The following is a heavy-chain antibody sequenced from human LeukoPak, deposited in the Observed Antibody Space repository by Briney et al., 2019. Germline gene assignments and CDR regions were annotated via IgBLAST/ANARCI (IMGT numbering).Heavy chain of an antibody. CDR2: ISSSRSYI. D-gene: IGHD5-18*01. CDR3: ARDLSGVTGYTYGRGIDY. V-gene: IGHV3-21*01. J-gene: IGHJ4*02. Sequence: PGGSLRLSCAASGFTFSNYHMNWVRQGPGKGLEWVSSISSSRSYIYYADSVKGRFTISRDNAKNSLYLQMNRLRAEDTAVYYCARDLSGVTGYTYGRGIDYWGQGTLVTVSS. CDR1: GFTFSNYH.